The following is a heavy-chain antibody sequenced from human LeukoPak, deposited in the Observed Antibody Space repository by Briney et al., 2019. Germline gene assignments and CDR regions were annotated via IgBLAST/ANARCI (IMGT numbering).Heavy chain of an antibody. J-gene: IGHJ4*02. V-gene: IGHV4-34*01. CDR2: INHSGST. D-gene: IGHD3-3*01. CDR3: ARHRFYDFWSGYYRRGFDY. CDR1: GGSFSGYY. Sequence: SETLSLTCAVYGGSFSGYYWSWIRQPPGKGLEWIGEINHSGSTNYNPSLKSRVTISVDTSKNQFSLKLSSVTAADTAVYYCARHRFYDFWSGYYRRGFDYWGQGTLVTVSS.